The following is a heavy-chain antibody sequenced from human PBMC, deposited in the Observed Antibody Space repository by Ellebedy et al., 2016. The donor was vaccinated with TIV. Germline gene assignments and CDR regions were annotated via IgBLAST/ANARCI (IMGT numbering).Heavy chain of an antibody. CDR2: FSPYSRHL. Sequence: PGGSLRLSCAASGFTFRAYAMNWVCQAPAQRPERISAFSPYSRHLFQAESVKGRFTISRDYAQISLYPQMNSLTAEDTAFYYCAGGTREGGCGFWGQGTLVTVSS. J-gene: IGHJ4*02. D-gene: IGHD2-15*01. CDR1: GFTFRAYA. V-gene: IGHV3-21*01. CDR3: AGGTREGGCGF.